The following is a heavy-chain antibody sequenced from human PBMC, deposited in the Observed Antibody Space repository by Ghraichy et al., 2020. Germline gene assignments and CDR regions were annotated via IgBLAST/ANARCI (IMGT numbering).Heavy chain of an antibody. V-gene: IGHV4-39*01. J-gene: IGHJ4*02. CDR2: IYYSGST. CDR3: ARQSPLTY. Sequence: SETLSLTCTVSGGSISSSSYYWGWIRQPPGKGLEWIGSIYYSGSTYYNPSLKSRVTISVDTSKNQFSLKLSSVTAADTAVYYCARQSPLTYWGQGTLVTVSS. CDR1: GGSISSSSYY. D-gene: IGHD3-10*01.